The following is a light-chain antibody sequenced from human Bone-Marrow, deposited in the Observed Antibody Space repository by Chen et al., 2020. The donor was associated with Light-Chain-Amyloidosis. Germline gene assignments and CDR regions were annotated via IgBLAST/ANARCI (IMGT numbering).Light chain of an antibody. CDR1: QSFNNY. Sequence: EIGLPQSPGTLSLSPGERATLSCRASQSFNNYLAWYQQKPGQAPKLLIYDAYNRAAGIPDRFSGSGSGTDFTLTISSLEPEDFAVYYCQQRASWPGTFGPGTKVDIK. CDR3: QQRASWPGT. J-gene: IGKJ3*01. CDR2: DAY. V-gene: IGKV3-11*01.